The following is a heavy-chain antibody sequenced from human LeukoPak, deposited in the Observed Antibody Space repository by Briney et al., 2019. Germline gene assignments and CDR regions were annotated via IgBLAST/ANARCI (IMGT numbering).Heavy chain of an antibody. CDR1: GGSISSSSYY. CDR2: IYYSGST. CDR3: ATMGAHSGSYVWFDP. Sequence: LSETLSLTCTVSGGSISSSSYYWGWIRQPPGKGLEWIGSIYYSGSTYYNPSLKSRVTISVDTSKNQFSLKLSSVTAADTAVYYCATMGAHSGSYVWFDPWGQGTLVTVSS. D-gene: IGHD1-26*01. J-gene: IGHJ5*02. V-gene: IGHV4-39*01.